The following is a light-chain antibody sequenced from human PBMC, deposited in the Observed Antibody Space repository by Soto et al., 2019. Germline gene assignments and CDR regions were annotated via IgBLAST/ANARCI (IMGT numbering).Light chain of an antibody. CDR2: AAS. Sequence: DIQMTQSPSSLSASVGDRVTITCRASQSISSYLNWYQQKPGKAPKLLIHAASSLQSGVPSRFSGSGSGTDFTLTISSLQPEDFATYYCQQSYSTPPVTSGQATRLEI. J-gene: IGKJ5*01. CDR1: QSISSY. CDR3: QQSYSTPPVT. V-gene: IGKV1-39*01.